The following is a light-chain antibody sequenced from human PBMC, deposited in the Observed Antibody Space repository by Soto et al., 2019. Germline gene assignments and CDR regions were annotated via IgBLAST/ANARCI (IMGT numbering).Light chain of an antibody. J-gene: IGKJ1*01. V-gene: IGKV4-1*01. CDR1: QILLSSSDNKNY. CDR3: QQCYGTPRT. CDR2: WAS. Sequence: DIVMTQSPDSLAVSLGERATINCKSSQILLSSSDNKNYLAWYQQKPGQPPKLLIHWASTRESGVPDRFSGSGSGTDFTLTISSLQTEDMAVYYCQQCYGTPRTFGQGTTVDIK.